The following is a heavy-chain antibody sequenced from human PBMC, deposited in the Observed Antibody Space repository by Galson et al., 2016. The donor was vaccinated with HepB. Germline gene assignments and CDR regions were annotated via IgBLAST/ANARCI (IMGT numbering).Heavy chain of an antibody. J-gene: IGHJ5*02. D-gene: IGHD3-16*01. Sequence: SVKVSCKASGYTFTSYYMQWVRQAPGQGLEWMGIINPSGGSTSYAEKFQGRVTMTRDTSTSTVYMELSSLRSEDTAVYYCARDWGLSNYDYVWGSYSTWFDPWGQGTLVTVSS. CDR2: INPSGGST. CDR1: GYTFTSYY. CDR3: ARDWGLSNYDYVWGSYSTWFDP. V-gene: IGHV1-46*01.